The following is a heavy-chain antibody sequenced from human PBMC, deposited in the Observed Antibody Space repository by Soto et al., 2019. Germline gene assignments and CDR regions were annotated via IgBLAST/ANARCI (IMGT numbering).Heavy chain of an antibody. V-gene: IGHV3-23*01. J-gene: IGHJ4*02. CDR1: GFTFIDSA. Sequence: GGSLRLSCAASGFTFIDSAMTWVRQTPGKGLEWVSAISGSGGSTYYADSVKGRFTISRDNSKNTLYLQMNSLRAEDTAVYYCAKAPKHHTGFDYWGQGTLVTAPQ. CDR3: AKAPKHHTGFDY. CDR2: ISGSGGST.